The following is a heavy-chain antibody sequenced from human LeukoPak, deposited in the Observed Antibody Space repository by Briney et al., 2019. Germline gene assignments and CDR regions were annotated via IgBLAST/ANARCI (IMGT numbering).Heavy chain of an antibody. J-gene: IGHJ4*02. Sequence: PSETLSLTCAVYGGSFSGYYWSWIRQPPGKGLEWIGEINHSGSTNYNSSLKSRVTISMGTSKNQFSLEVTSVTAADTAVYYCWAIVPTNKLDYWGQGTLVTVSS. CDR2: INHSGST. D-gene: IGHD5-12*01. V-gene: IGHV4-34*01. CDR1: GGSFSGYY. CDR3: WAIVPTNKLDY.